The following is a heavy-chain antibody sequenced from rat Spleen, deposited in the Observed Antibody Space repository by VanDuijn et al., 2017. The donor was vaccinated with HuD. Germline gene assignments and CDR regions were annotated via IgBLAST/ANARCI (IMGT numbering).Heavy chain of an antibody. CDR1: GFSFSKYG. CDR2: ITPSGGST. J-gene: IGHJ3*01. Sequence: EVQLVESGGGLVQPGRSLKLSCAASGFSFSKYGMQWIRQTPTKGLQWVAAITPSGGSTYYRDSVKGRFTISRDNAKSTLYLQMDSLRSEDSATYYCTRDRILRSTGFDYWGQGTLVTVSS. D-gene: IGHD1-6*01. CDR3: TRDRILRSTGFDY. V-gene: IGHV5-19*01.